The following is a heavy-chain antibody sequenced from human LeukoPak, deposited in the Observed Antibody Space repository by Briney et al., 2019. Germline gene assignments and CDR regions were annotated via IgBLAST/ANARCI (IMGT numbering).Heavy chain of an antibody. CDR1: GGSISSYY. CDR2: IYYSGST. D-gene: IGHD3-10*01. CDR3: ARGVQITIVRGVQDPYNWFDP. Sequence: SETLSLTCTVSGGSISSYYWSWIRQPPGKGLEWIGYIYYSGSTNYNPSLKSRVTISVDTSKNQFSLKLSSVTAADTAVYYCARGVQITIVRGVQDPYNWFDPWGQGTLVTVSS. V-gene: IGHV4-59*01. J-gene: IGHJ5*02.